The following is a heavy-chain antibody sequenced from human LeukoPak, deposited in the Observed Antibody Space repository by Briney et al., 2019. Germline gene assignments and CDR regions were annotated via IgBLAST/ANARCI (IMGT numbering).Heavy chain of an antibody. D-gene: IGHD3-3*01. Sequence: ASVKVSCKASGYTFTGYYIHWVRQAPGQGLEWMGWINPNIGGTSFAQKFHGRVTMTRDTSITTAYMELTRLRSDDTAVYYCARGGEYYDFRSGYYTWFDSWGQGTLVIVSS. V-gene: IGHV1-2*02. CDR2: INPNIGGT. J-gene: IGHJ5*01. CDR3: ARGGEYYDFRSGYYTWFDS. CDR1: GYTFTGYY.